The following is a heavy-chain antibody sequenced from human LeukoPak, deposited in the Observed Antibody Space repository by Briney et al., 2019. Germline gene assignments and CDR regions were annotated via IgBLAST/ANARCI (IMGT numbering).Heavy chain of an antibody. V-gene: IGHV3-33*01. D-gene: IGHD2-15*01. CDR1: GFTFSSYG. CDR3: ARDQGYCSGGNCYSAFDY. CDR2: IWYDGSNE. J-gene: IGHJ4*02. Sequence: PGGSLRLSCAASGFTFSSYGMHWVRQAPGKGLEWVAVIWYDGSNEYYADSVEGRFTISRDNSKNTLYLQMNSLRAGDTAVYYCARDQGYCSGGNCYSAFDYWGQGTLVTVSS.